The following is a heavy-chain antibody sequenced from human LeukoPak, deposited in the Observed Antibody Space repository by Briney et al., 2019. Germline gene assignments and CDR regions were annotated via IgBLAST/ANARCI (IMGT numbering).Heavy chain of an antibody. CDR2: ISYDGSNK. CDR3: AISVDILTA. D-gene: IGHD3-9*01. Sequence: GGSLRLSCAASGFTFSSYGMPWVRQAPGKGLEWVAVISYDGSNKYYADSVKGRFTISRDNSKNTLYLQMNSLRAEDTAVYYCAISVDILTAWGQGTLVTVSS. J-gene: IGHJ4*02. CDR1: GFTFSSYG. V-gene: IGHV3-30*03.